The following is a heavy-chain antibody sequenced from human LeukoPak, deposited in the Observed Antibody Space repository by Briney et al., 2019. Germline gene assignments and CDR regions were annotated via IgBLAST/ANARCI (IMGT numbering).Heavy chain of an antibody. Sequence: GGSLRLSCAASGFLVSSKYMSWVRQAPGKGLEWVSVIYSGGSTYYADSVKGGFTISRDNSKNTVYLQMNSLRAEDTVVYYCVRVDDYGDYPYYFDSWGQGTLVTVSS. CDR1: GFLVSSKY. D-gene: IGHD4-17*01. V-gene: IGHV3-66*01. CDR3: VRVDDYGDYPYYFDS. CDR2: IYSGGST. J-gene: IGHJ4*02.